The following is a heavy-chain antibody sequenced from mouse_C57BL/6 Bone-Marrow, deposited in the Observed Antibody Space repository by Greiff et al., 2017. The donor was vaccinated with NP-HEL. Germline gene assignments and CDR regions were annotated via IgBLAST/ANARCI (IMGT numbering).Heavy chain of an antibody. V-gene: IGHV5-17*01. J-gene: IGHJ4*01. CDR1: GFTFSDYG. CDR2: ISSGSSTI. D-gene: IGHD1-1*01. Sequence: EVHLVESGGGLVKPGGSLKLSCAASGFTFSDYGMHWVRQAPEKGLEWVAYISSGSSTIYYADTVKGRFTISRDNAKNTLFLQMTSLRSEDTAMYYCARATTVVPAMDYWGQGTSVTVSS. CDR3: ARATTVVPAMDY.